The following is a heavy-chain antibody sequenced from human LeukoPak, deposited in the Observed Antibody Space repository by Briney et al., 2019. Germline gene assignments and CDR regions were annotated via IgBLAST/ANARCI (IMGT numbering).Heavy chain of an antibody. J-gene: IGHJ4*02. CDR3: AKFCGDCTHVLCYSLAY. D-gene: IGHD2-8*01. Sequence: GGSLRLSCAASGFTFSSYAMNWVRQAPGKGLEWVSAISGSGGITYYADSVKGRFTISRDNSKNTLYLQMNSLRGEDTAVYLCAKFCGDCTHVLCYSLAYWGQGTRVPVSS. CDR2: ISGSGGIT. CDR1: GFTFSSYA. V-gene: IGHV3-23*01.